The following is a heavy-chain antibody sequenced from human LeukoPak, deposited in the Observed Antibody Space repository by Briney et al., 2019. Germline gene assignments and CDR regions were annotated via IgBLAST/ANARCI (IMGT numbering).Heavy chain of an antibody. CDR1: GFTFGDYA. CDR3: NRVTGDYYGSDEIYYFDY. Sequence: GGSLRLSCTASGFTFGDYAMSWFRQAPGKGLEWVGFIRSKAYGGTTEYAASVKGRFTISRDDSKSIAYLQMNSLKTEDTAVYYCNRVTGDYYGSDEIYYFDYWGQGTLVTVSS. J-gene: IGHJ4*02. D-gene: IGHD3-10*01. V-gene: IGHV3-49*03. CDR2: IRSKAYGGTT.